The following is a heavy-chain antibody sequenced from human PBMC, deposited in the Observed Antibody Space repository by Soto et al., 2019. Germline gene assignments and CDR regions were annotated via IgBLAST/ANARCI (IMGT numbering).Heavy chain of an antibody. J-gene: IGHJ4*02. CDR2: IYYSGST. CDR3: ARGVITPGNLVVDF. D-gene: IGHD1-20*01. Sequence: SETLSLTCTVPGGSLSSGDYFWSWIRQPPGKGLECIGYIYYSGSTYYNSSLKSRVTISLDTSNNQFSLKLRSVTVADTAVYYCARGVITPGNLVVDFWGQGTLVTVSS. CDR1: GGSLSSGDYF. V-gene: IGHV4-30-4*01.